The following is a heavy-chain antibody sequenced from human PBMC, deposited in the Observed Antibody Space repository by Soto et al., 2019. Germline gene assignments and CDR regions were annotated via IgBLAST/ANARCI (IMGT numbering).Heavy chain of an antibody. V-gene: IGHV4-4*02. CDR2: IYHSGST. J-gene: IGHJ4*02. D-gene: IGHD3-16*01. Sequence: QVQLQESGPGLVKPSGTLSLTCAVSGGPISSSNWWTWVRQPPGKGLEWIGEIYHSGSTNYIPSLKSRVTISVDKSKNQFSLKLTSVTAADTAVYYCATRFDGLGSYGYWGQGTLVTVSS. CDR3: ATRFDGLGSYGY. CDR1: GGPISSSNW.